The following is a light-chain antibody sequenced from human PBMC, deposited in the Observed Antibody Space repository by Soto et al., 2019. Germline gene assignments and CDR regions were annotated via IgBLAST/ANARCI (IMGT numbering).Light chain of an antibody. V-gene: IGLV2-14*01. CDR3: SSYTSSSTLVV. CDR2: EVS. Sequence: SALTQPASVSGSPGQSITISCTGTSSDVGGYNYVSWYQQHPGKAPKLMIYEVSNRPSGVSNRFSGSKSGNTASLTISGLQAGDEADYYCSSYTSSSTLVVFGGGTKLTVL. J-gene: IGLJ2*01. CDR1: SSDVGGYNY.